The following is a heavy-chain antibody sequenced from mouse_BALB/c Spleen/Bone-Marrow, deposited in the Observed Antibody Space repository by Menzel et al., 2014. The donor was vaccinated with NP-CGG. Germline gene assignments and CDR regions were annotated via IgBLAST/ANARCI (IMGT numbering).Heavy chain of an antibody. CDR2: ISYSGST. CDR1: GYSITSDSA. Sequence: EVKLQESGPGLVKPSQSLSPTCTVTGYSITSDSAWNWIRQFPGNKLAWMAYISYSGSTTYNPSLKSRISITRDTSKNQFFLQLNSVTTEDTATYYCARRGYYGTFLFAYWGQGTLVTVSA. CDR3: ARRGYYGTFLFAY. J-gene: IGHJ3*01. V-gene: IGHV3-2*02. D-gene: IGHD2-1*01.